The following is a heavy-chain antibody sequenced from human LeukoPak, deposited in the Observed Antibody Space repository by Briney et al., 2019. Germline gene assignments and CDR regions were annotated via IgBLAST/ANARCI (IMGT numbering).Heavy chain of an antibody. CDR3: ARTGYYDSSGYRHYDAFDI. CDR2: IYTSGST. CDR1: GGSISSYY. D-gene: IGHD3-22*01. Sequence: SETLSLTCTVSGGSISSYYWSWIRQPAGKGLEWIERIYTSGSTNYNPSLKSRVTMSVDTSKNQFSLKLSSVTAADTAVYYCARTGYYDSSGYRHYDAFDIWGQGTMVTVSS. J-gene: IGHJ3*02. V-gene: IGHV4-4*07.